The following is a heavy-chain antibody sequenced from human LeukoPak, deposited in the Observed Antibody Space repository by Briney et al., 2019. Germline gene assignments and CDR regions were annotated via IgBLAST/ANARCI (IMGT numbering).Heavy chain of an antibody. CDR2: IYYSGST. D-gene: IGHD3-9*01. J-gene: IGHJ4*02. V-gene: IGHV4-59*08. CDR3: ARFGDVLTGDNY. CDR1: GGSISSYY. Sequence: SETLSLTCTVSGGSISSYYWSWIRQPPGKGLEWIGYIYYSGSTYYNPSLKSRVTISVDTSKNQFSLKLSSVTAADTAVYYCARFGDVLTGDNYWGQGTLVTVSS.